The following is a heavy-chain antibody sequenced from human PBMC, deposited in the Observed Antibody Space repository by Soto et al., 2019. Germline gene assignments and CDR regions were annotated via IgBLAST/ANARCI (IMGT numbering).Heavy chain of an antibody. CDR2: ISYDGSNK. CDR3: ARDRGGRYGDQGRGYYYYYGMDV. D-gene: IGHD4-17*01. J-gene: IGHJ6*02. Sequence: QVQLVESGGGVVQPGRSLRLSCAASGFTFSSYAMHWVRQAPGKGLEWVAVISYDGSNKYYADSVKGRFTISRDNSKNTLYLQMNSLRAEDTAVYYCARDRGGRYGDQGRGYYYYYGMDVWGQGTTVTVSS. CDR1: GFTFSSYA. V-gene: IGHV3-30-3*01.